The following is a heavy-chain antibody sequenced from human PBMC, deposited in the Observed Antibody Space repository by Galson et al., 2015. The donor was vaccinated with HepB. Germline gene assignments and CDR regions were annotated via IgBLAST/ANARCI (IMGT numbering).Heavy chain of an antibody. V-gene: IGHV4-61*02. Sequence: TLSLTCTVSGGSISSGSCYWSWIRQPAGKGLEWIGRISNSGSTNYNPSLKSRVTMSVDTSKNQFSLNLHSVTAADTAVYFCARDESVQYYDARPTDVWGKGTTVTVSS. D-gene: IGHD3-3*01. J-gene: IGHJ6*04. CDR3: ARDESVQYYDARPTDV. CDR1: GGSISSGSCY. CDR2: ISNSGST.